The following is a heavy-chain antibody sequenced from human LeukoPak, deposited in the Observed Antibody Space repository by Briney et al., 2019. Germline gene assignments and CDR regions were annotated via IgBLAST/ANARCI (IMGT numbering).Heavy chain of an antibody. CDR3: AREGRWLVLGAYYYGMDV. CDR1: GFTFSSYS. V-gene: IGHV3-48*02. D-gene: IGHD5-24*01. Sequence: GGSLRLSCAASGFTFSSYSMNWVRQAPGKGLEWVSYISSSSSTIYYADSVKGRLTISRDNAKNSLYLQMNSLRDEDTAVYYCAREGRWLVLGAYYYGMDVWGQGTTVTVSS. CDR2: ISSSSSTI. J-gene: IGHJ6*02.